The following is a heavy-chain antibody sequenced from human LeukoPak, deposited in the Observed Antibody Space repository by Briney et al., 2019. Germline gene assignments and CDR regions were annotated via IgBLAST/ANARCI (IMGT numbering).Heavy chain of an antibody. J-gene: IGHJ6*03. CDR2: IVVGSGNT. CDR1: GFTFTSSA. D-gene: IGHD5-18*01. V-gene: IGHV1-58*01. Sequence: ASVKVSCKASGFTFTSSAVQWVRQARGQRLEWIGWIVVGSGNTNYAQKFQERVTITRDMSTSTAYMELSSLRSEDTAVYYCAADTAMVTWYYYYMDVWGKGTTVTVSS. CDR3: AADTAMVTWYYYYMDV.